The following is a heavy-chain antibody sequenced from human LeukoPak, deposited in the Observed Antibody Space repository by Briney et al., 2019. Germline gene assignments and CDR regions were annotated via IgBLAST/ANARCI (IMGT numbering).Heavy chain of an antibody. Sequence: SQTLSLTCTVSGGSISSYYWSWIRQPPGKGLEWIGYIYYSGSTNYNPSLKSRVTISVDTSKNQFSLKLSSVTAADTAVYYCARVSSSWYDWFDPWGQGTLVTVSP. J-gene: IGHJ5*02. V-gene: IGHV4-59*01. CDR3: ARVSSSWYDWFDP. CDR1: GGSISSYY. D-gene: IGHD6-13*01. CDR2: IYYSGST.